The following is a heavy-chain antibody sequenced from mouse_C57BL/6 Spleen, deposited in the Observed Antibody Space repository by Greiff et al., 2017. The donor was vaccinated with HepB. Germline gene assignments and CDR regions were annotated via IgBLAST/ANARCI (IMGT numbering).Heavy chain of an antibody. V-gene: IGHV1-72*01. Sequence: QVQLQQPGAELVKPGASVKLSCKASGYTFTSYWMHWVKQRPGRGLAWIGRIDPNRGGTKYNEKFKSKATLTVDKPSSTAYMQLSSLTSEDSAVYYCARLIYYGNYARFDYWGRGATHTVSS. CDR2: IDPNRGGT. CDR3: ARLIYYGNYARFDY. D-gene: IGHD2-1*01. J-gene: IGHJ2*01. CDR1: GYTFTSYW.